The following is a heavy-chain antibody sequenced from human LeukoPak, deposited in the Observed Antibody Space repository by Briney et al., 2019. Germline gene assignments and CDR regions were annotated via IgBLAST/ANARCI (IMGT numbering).Heavy chain of an antibody. CDR3: ARGGYDSSGYYQLGYYFDY. J-gene: IGHJ4*02. Sequence: SETLSLTCTVSGGSISSYYWSWIRQPPGKGLEWIGYIYYSGSTNYNPSLKSRVTISVDTSKNQFSLKLSSVTAADTAVYYCARGGYDSSGYYQLGYYFDYWGQGTLATVSS. D-gene: IGHD3-22*01. CDR1: GGSISSYY. CDR2: IYYSGST. V-gene: IGHV4-59*08.